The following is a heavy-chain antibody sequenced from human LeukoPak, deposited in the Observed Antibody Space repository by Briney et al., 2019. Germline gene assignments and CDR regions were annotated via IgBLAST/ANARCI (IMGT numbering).Heavy chain of an antibody. V-gene: IGHV4-59*01. CDR2: IYYSGSI. CDR1: GGSFSGYY. J-gene: IGHJ4*02. Sequence: PSETLSLTCAVYGGSFSGYYWSWIRQPPGKGLEWIGDIYYSGSIKYNPSLKSRVTMSVDTSKNQFSLKLSSVTAAGTAIYYCARENPSGYYNRPIDYWGQGTLVTVSS. D-gene: IGHD3-22*01. CDR3: ARENPSGYYNRPIDY.